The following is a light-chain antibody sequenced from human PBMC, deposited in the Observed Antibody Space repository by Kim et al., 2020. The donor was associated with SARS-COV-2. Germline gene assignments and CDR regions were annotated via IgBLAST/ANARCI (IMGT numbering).Light chain of an antibody. CDR2: AAS. V-gene: IGKV3-20*01. Sequence: SPRSTPPLSFLPRHRVSINSLPWYPPTPGQAPRLLIYAASSSATGIPDSFTGTGSRTDFTLTLTRLEPEDFAVYYCQQYSSSPATFGQGTQVDI. J-gene: IGKJ1*01. CDR3: QQYSSSPAT. CDR1: HRVSINS.